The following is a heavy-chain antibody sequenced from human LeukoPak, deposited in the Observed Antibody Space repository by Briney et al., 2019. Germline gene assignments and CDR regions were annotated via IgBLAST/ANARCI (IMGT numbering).Heavy chain of an antibody. V-gene: IGHV4-34*01. J-gene: IGHJ6*03. CDR1: GGPFSGYY. D-gene: IGHD2/OR15-2a*01. CDR3: ARGRNWDTFYHYCMDV. CDR2: INHSGNT. Sequence: KSADPVSLLCGVSGGPFSGYYWLGMRPLPGKALVGMGEINHSGNTIYNPSLKSGVIISIDTSKNQISLNMRSVSAVDTAAYYCARGRNWDTFYHYCMDVCGNGTTVTVSS.